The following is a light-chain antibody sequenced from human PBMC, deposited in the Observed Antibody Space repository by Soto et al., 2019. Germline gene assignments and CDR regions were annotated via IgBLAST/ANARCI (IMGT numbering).Light chain of an antibody. Sequence: EIVLTQSPGTLSLSPGDRATLSCRASQSVGSNYLAWYQQKPGQAPRLLIYAASSRAPGIPARFSGSGSGTDFTLTISRLEPEDFAVYYCQQYGRSPWTFGQGTKVEIK. J-gene: IGKJ1*01. CDR1: QSVGSNY. CDR3: QQYGRSPWT. V-gene: IGKV3-20*01. CDR2: AAS.